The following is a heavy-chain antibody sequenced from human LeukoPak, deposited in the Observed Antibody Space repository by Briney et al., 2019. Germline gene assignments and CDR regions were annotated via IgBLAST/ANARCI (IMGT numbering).Heavy chain of an antibody. CDR3: ARDRPSVHSSGYDPADYYFDY. J-gene: IGHJ4*02. V-gene: IGHV1-2*02. CDR2: INPNSGGT. CDR1: GYAFTGYY. D-gene: IGHD3-22*01. Sequence: ASVKVSCRASGYAFTGYYIHWVRQAPGQGLEWMGWINPNSGGTNYAQKFQGRVTMTRDTSISTAYMELSRLRSDDTAVYYCARDRPSVHSSGYDPADYYFDYWGQGTLVTVSS.